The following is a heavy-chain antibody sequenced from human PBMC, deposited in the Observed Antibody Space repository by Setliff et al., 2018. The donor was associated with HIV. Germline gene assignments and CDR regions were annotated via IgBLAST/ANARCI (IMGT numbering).Heavy chain of an antibody. CDR1: GFTFNNAW. J-gene: IGHJ4*02. V-gene: IGHV3-72*01. CDR3: ISGGTSPFFHY. D-gene: IGHD3-16*01. CDR2: SRNKANSYTT. Sequence: PGGSLRLSCAASGFTFNNAWMSWVRQAPEKGLEWVGRSRNKANSYTTEYAASVQGRFTISRDDSKSSLYLQMNSLKIDDTAVYYCISGGTSPFFHYWGQGTLVTVSS.